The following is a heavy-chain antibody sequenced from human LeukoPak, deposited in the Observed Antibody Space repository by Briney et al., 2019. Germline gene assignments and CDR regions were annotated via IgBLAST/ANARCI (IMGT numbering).Heavy chain of an antibody. CDR1: GGTVTTYY. V-gene: IGHV4-59*02. Sequence: SETLSLTCTVSGGTVTTYYWSWIRQPPGKGLEWIGYIYDSGSTNYNPSLKSRVTISEDTSKRQFSLKLRSVTAADTAVYYCARVVGRYCSSTSCYIDYWGQGTLVTVSS. CDR2: IYDSGST. D-gene: IGHD2-2*02. J-gene: IGHJ4*02. CDR3: ARVVGRYCSSTSCYIDY.